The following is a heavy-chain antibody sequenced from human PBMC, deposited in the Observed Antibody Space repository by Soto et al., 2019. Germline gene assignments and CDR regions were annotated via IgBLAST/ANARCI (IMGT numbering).Heavy chain of an antibody. V-gene: IGHV4-59*08. CDR3: ARQDHYYYYIDV. J-gene: IGHJ6*03. Sequence: NPSETLSLTCTVSGGSISSYYWSWIRQPPGKGLEWIGYIYYTGSTNYNPSLKSRVTISVDTSKNQFSLKLSSVTAADTAVYYCARQDHYYYYIDVWGKGTTVTVSS. CDR1: GGSISSYY. CDR2: IYYTGST.